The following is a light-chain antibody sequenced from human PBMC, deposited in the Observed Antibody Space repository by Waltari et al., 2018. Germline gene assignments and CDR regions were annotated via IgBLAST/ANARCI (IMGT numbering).Light chain of an antibody. J-gene: IGKJ2*01. CDR3: QQYNSYLYT. CDR1: QSIRSW. CDR2: KAS. Sequence: DIQMTQSPSTLSASVGDRVTITCRASQSIRSWLAWYQQKSGKAPKLLIYKASFLQSGGPSRFSGSGSGTEFTLTISSLQPDDFATYYCQQYNSYLYTFGQGTKLEI. V-gene: IGKV1-5*03.